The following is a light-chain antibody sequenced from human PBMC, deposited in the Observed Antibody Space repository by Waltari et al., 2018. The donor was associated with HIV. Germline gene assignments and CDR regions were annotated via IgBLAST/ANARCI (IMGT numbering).Light chain of an antibody. V-gene: IGKV3-11*01. CDR2: DAS. CDR1: DSVSNY. J-gene: IGKJ5*01. Sequence: VLTQSQASLSLSPGDRATLPCRASDSVSNYFAWYKQKPGQAPRHLIYDASIRATGIPARFSGSGSRTDYTLTISSLEPEDFALYYCQQRNNWPPEVSFGQGTRLEIK. CDR3: QQRNNWPPEVS.